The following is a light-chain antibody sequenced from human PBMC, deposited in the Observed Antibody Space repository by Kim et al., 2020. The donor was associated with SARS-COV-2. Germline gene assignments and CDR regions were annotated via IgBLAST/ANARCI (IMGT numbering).Light chain of an antibody. V-gene: IGLV3-1*01. CDR2: QDD. J-gene: IGLJ2*01. CDR1: KLGDKF. Sequence: GSPGQTANIPCSGEKLGDKFVSWYHKRPGQSPLLAIHQDDKRPSGVPDRFSGSNSGNTATLTISGAQAMDEADYYCQAWDIGAVVFGGGTQLTVL. CDR3: QAWDIGAVV.